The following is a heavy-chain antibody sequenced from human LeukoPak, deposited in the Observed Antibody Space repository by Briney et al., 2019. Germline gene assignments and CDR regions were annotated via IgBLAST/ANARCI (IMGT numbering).Heavy chain of an antibody. CDR2: ISAYNGNT. D-gene: IGHD3-16*02. J-gene: IGHJ5*02. CDR1: GCTFTSYG. Sequence: GASVKVSCKASGCTFTSYGISWVRQAPGQGLEWMGWISAYNGNTNYAQKLQGRVTMTTDTSTSTAYMELRSLRSDDTAVYYCARVDYDYVWGSYRYVAGNWFDPWGQGTLVTVSS. V-gene: IGHV1-18*01. CDR3: ARVDYDYVWGSYRYVAGNWFDP.